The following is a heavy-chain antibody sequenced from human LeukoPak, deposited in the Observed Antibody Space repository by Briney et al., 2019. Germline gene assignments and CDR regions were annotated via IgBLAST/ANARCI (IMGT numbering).Heavy chain of an antibody. Sequence: ASVKVSCKASGYTFTSFGVNWVRQPPGKGLEWMDWLSAYNGNASYVQTYEGRVTMTTETSTSTAYMELRNLTSDDTAVYYCARDATPYYYGSASYFFVHWGQGTLVTVSS. D-gene: IGHD3-10*01. CDR3: ARDATPYYYGSASYFFVH. CDR1: GYTFTSFG. V-gene: IGHV1-18*01. J-gene: IGHJ5*02. CDR2: LSAYNGNA.